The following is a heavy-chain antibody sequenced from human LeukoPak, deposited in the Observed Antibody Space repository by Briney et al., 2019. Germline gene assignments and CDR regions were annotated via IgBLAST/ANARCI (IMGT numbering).Heavy chain of an antibody. CDR1: GITVSSNY. J-gene: IGHJ4*02. CDR2: IYSGGST. CDR3: ARGGATYYYFDY. Sequence: PGGSLRLSCVASGITVSSNYMSWVRQAPGKGLEWVSIIYSGGSTYYADSVRGRFTISRDNSKNTLYLQMNSLRGEDTAVYYCARGGATYYYFDYWGQGTLVTVSS. D-gene: IGHD1-26*01. V-gene: IGHV3-53*01.